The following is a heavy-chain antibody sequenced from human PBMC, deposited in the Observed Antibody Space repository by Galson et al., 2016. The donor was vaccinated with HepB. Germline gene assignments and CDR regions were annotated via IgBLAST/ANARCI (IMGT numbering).Heavy chain of an antibody. CDR1: GFSLSTSLSSSGMC. D-gene: IGHD2-15*01. Sequence: PALVKPTQTLTLTCSFSGFSLSTSLSSSGMCVTWIRQAPGRALEWLALIDWKDNKSYNPSLRTKGTVPKDTSKNQVVLTMTNVDPVDTATYYCARVHLCRKYAAEFWGPGTRVIVSS. CDR2: IDWKDNK. V-gene: IGHV2-70*01. J-gene: IGHJ3*01. CDR3: ARVHLCRKYAAEF.